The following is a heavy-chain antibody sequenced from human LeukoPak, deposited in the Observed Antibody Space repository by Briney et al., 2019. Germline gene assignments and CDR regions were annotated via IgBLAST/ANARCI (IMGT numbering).Heavy chain of an antibody. CDR2: IIPIFGTA. CDR3: ARRRESSGLIFDY. Sequence: SSVKVSCKASGGTFSSYAISWVRQAPGQGLEWMGRIIPIFGTANYAQKFQGRVTITTDESTSTAYMELSSLRSEDTAVYYCARRRESSGLIFDYWGQGTLVTVSS. D-gene: IGHD6-19*01. CDR1: GGTFSSYA. V-gene: IGHV1-69*05. J-gene: IGHJ4*02.